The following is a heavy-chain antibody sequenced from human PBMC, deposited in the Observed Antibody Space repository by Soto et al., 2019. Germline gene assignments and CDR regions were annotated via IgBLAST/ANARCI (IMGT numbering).Heavy chain of an antibody. D-gene: IGHD6-25*01. Sequence: QVQLVQSGAEVKEPGASVKVSCKASGYTFNTYDIYWMRQSTGQGLEWMGCMNPYNGNTGYAQKFQGRVNVSRHTSISTVYMELSGLRPDDTAVYSCARRKERSGPHYFDYWGQGSQVIVPS. CDR1: GYTFNTYD. V-gene: IGHV1-8*01. CDR3: ARRKERSGPHYFDY. J-gene: IGHJ4*02. CDR2: MNPYNGNT.